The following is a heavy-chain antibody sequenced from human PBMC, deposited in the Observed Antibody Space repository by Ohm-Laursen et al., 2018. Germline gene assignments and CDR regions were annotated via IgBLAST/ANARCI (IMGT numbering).Heavy chain of an antibody. V-gene: IGHV3-9*01. Sequence: SLRLSCAASGFTFDNYAIHWVRQAPGKGVEWVSVISWNGAHIIYADSVKGRFTISRDNAKKSVFLQMNSLRAEDTAFYYCAREGQQGDYFDFWGQGTLVTVSS. CDR3: AREGQQGDYFDF. CDR2: ISWNGAHI. CDR1: GFTFDNYA. J-gene: IGHJ4*02.